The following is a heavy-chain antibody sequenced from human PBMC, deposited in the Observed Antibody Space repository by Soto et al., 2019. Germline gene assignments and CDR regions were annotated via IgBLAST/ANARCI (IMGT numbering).Heavy chain of an antibody. CDR2: TYYRSRWYS. CDR1: GDTVSSNSVA. J-gene: IGHJ6*02. Sequence: PSQTLSLTCVGSGDTVSSNSVAWNWVRQSPSRGLEWLGRTYYRSRWYSDYAVSVRSRIDINADTSKNQVSLQLNSVTPEDTAVYYCARSEEDSDYYYYGMDVWSQGTTVTVSS. CDR3: ARSEEDSDYYYYGMDV. V-gene: IGHV6-1*01. D-gene: IGHD2-15*01.